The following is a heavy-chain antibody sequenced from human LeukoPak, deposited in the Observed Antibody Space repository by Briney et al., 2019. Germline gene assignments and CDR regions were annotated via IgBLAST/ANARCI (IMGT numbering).Heavy chain of an antibody. CDR1: GGSISSSNYY. Sequence: SETLSLTCTVSGGSISSSNYYWGWIRQPPGKGLEWIGSIYYSGSTYYNPSLKSRLTISVDTSKNQFSLKLNSVTAADTAVYFCGRVKGVRGGGGVYFDYWGQGTLVTVSS. D-gene: IGHD3-10*01. CDR3: GRVKGVRGGGGVYFDY. J-gene: IGHJ4*02. CDR2: IYYSGST. V-gene: IGHV4-39*01.